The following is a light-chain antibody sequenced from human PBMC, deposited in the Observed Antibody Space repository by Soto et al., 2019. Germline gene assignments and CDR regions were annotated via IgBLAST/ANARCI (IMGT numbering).Light chain of an antibody. V-gene: IGKV3-11*01. CDR1: QSVGSY. CDR2: DAS. Sequence: EIVLTQSPATLSLSPGEGATLSCRASQSVGSYLAWYQQKRGQAPRLLIYDASYRATGIPARFSGSGSGTDFTITIGSLEPEDFEVYYCQQRSNWALTFGPGTKVDIK. J-gene: IGKJ3*01. CDR3: QQRSNWALT.